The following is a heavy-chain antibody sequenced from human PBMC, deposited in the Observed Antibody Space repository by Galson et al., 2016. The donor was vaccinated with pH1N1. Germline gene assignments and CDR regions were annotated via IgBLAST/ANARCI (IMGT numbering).Heavy chain of an antibody. CDR1: GFTFNKYG. CDR2: INQDGSRK. V-gene: IGHV3-7*01. D-gene: IGHD1-26*01. CDR3: ATEDYYTSLY. J-gene: IGHJ4*02. Sequence: SLRLSCAASGFTFNKYGMHWVRQAPGKGLEWVAKINQDGSRKYYVDSMKGRCTISRDNAENSLSLQMNSLRVEDTALYYCATEDYYTSLYWGQGILVTVSS.